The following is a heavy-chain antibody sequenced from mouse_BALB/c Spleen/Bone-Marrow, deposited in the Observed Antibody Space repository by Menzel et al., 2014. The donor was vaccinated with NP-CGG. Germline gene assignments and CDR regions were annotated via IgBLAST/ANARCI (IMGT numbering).Heavy chain of an antibody. J-gene: IGHJ3*01. CDR3: AKNYYYGYVAY. Sequence: EVQGVESGGGLVQPGGSLKLSCAASGFDFSRYWMTWVRQAPGKGLEWIGEINPDSSTINYTPSLKDKLIISRDNAKNTLYLQMNKVRSEDTALYYCAKNYYYGYVAYWGQGTLVTVSA. V-gene: IGHV4-1*02. CDR1: GFDFSRYW. D-gene: IGHD1-2*01. CDR2: INPDSSTI.